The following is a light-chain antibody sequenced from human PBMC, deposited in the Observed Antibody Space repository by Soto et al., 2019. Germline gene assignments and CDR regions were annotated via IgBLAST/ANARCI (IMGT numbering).Light chain of an antibody. Sequence: EIVLTQSPAILSVSPGERATLSCRASQSVSSSYLAWYQQKPGQAPRLLIYGASSRATGIPDRFSGSGSGTDFTLTISSLEPADFAVYYCQQHANWPLTFGGGTKVDI. J-gene: IGKJ4*01. CDR2: GAS. V-gene: IGKV3D-20*02. CDR1: QSVSSSY. CDR3: QQHANWPLT.